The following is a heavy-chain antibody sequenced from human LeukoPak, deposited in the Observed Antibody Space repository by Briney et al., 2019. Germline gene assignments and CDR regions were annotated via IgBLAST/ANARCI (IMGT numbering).Heavy chain of an antibody. Sequence: TLSLTCTVSGGSVSSGSYYWSWIRQPAGKGLEWIGRIYTSGSTNYNPSLKSRVTISVDTSKNQFSLKLSSVTAADTAVYYCAKDPWVVVAAPDAFDIWGQGTMVTVSS. D-gene: IGHD2-15*01. V-gene: IGHV4-61*02. CDR1: GGSVSSGSYY. J-gene: IGHJ3*02. CDR3: AKDPWVVVAAPDAFDI. CDR2: IYTSGST.